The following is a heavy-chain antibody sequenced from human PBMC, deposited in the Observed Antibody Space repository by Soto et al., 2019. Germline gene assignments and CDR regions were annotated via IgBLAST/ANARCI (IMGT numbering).Heavy chain of an antibody. V-gene: IGHV3-21*01. Sequence: EVQLVESGGGLVKPGGSLRLSCAASGFTFSSYSMNWVRQAPGKGLEWVSSISSSSSYIYYADSVKGRFTISRDNAKNSLYLQINSLRAEDTAVYYCARDKFTSGSGIDYWGQGTLVTVSS. CDR1: GFTFSSYS. CDR2: ISSSSSYI. D-gene: IGHD3-10*01. J-gene: IGHJ4*02. CDR3: ARDKFTSGSGIDY.